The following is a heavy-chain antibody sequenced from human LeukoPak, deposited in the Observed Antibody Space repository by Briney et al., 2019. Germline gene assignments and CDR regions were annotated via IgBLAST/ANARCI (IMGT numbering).Heavy chain of an antibody. Sequence: PGGSLRLSCAASGFTVSSNYMSWVRQAPGKGLEWVSVIYSGGSTYYADSVKGRFTMSRDNSQNTVYLQMNSLRVEDTAVYYCVRNDILTGHTNWYFEYWGQGTLVTVSS. V-gene: IGHV3-53*01. CDR3: VRNDILTGHTNWYFEY. J-gene: IGHJ4*02. CDR2: IYSGGST. D-gene: IGHD3-9*01. CDR1: GFTVSSNY.